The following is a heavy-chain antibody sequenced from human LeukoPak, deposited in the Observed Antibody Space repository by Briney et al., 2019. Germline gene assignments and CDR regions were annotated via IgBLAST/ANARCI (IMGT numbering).Heavy chain of an antibody. Sequence: SVKVSCKTSGGTFSTYSINWVRQAPGQGLEWMGGIIPVFGTPNYAQKFQDRLIITADESTSTAYMELTSLTSEDTAVYYCAREGVATTYFDYWGQGTLVTVSS. V-gene: IGHV1-69*01. CDR3: AREGVATTYFDY. CDR1: GGTFSTYS. J-gene: IGHJ4*01. D-gene: IGHD5-12*01. CDR2: IIPVFGTP.